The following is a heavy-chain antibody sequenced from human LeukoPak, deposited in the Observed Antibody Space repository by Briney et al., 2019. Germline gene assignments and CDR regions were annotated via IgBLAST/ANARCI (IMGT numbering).Heavy chain of an antibody. V-gene: IGHV3-7*04. CDR2: IKQDGSEE. J-gene: IGHJ4*02. CDR3: ARGGTYYDILTGYYTAWYFDY. D-gene: IGHD3-9*01. Sequence: GGSLRLPCAASGFTFSSYWMSWVRQAPGKGLEWVANIKQDGSEEYYVDSVKGRFTISRDNAKNSLYLQMNSLRAEDTAVYYCARGGTYYDILTGYYTAWYFDYWGQGTLVTVSS. CDR1: GFTFSSYW.